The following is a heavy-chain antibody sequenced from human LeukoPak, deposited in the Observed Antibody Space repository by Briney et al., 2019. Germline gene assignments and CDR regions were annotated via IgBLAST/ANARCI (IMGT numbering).Heavy chain of an antibody. V-gene: IGHV3-23*01. CDR1: GFTFSSYA. J-gene: IGHJ4*02. CDR3: ALTGGSYDY. D-gene: IGHD2-15*01. CDR2: ISGSGGST. Sequence: GGSLRLSCAASGFTFSSYAMSWVRQAPGKGLEWVSAISGSGGSTYYADSVKGRFTISRENSKNTVYLQMNSLRTEDTAVYFCALTGGSYDYWGQGTLVTVSS.